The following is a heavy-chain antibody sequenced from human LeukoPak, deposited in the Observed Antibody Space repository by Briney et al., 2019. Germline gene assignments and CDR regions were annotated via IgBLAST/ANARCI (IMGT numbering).Heavy chain of an antibody. CDR3: ARDRVAGVPGDAFDI. Sequence: GGSLRLSCAASGFTFSSYAMHWVRQAPGKGLEWVAVISYDGSNKYYADSVKGRFTISRDNSKNTLYLQMNSLRAEDTAVYYCARDRVAGVPGDAFDIWGQGTMVTVSS. D-gene: IGHD2-15*01. CDR1: GFTFSSYA. V-gene: IGHV3-30*04. CDR2: ISYDGSNK. J-gene: IGHJ3*02.